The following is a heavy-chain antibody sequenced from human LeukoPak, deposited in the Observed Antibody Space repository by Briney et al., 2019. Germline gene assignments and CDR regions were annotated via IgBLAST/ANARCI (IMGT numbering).Heavy chain of an antibody. CDR3: AREVPRYYHAMDV. Sequence: GSLRLSWAGSWFTGNKNYKNLVRQAPGKGLEWVSVIYTAGSTYYADSVKGRFIISRDNSKNTLYLQMNSLRVEDTAVYFCAREVPRYYHAMDVWGQGTTVTAS. D-gene: IGHD4/OR15-4a*01. J-gene: IGHJ6*02. V-gene: IGHV3-53*01. CDR2: IYTAGST. CDR1: WFTGNKNY.